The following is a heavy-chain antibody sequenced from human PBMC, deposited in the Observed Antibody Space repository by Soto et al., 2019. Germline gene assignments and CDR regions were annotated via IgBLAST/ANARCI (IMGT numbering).Heavy chain of an antibody. J-gene: IGHJ6*02. V-gene: IGHV3-7*03. Sequence: GGSLRLSCAASGFTFSSYWMSWVRQAPGKGLEWVANIKQDGSEKYYVDSVKGRFTISRDNAKNSLYLQMNSLRAEDMAVYYCARDNTPYDFWSGYWSPLDVWGQGTTVTVSS. CDR2: IKQDGSEK. CDR3: ARDNTPYDFWSGYWSPLDV. D-gene: IGHD3-3*01. CDR1: GFTFSSYW.